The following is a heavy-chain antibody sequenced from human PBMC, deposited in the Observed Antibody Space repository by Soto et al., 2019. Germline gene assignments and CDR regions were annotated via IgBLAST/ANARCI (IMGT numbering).Heavy chain of an antibody. CDR1: GAPISSLTYY. CDR3: AREGELTAFDI. CDR2: XXYXGXXX. D-gene: IGHD3-10*01. Sequence: LSLTCAVSGAPISSLTYYWVWIRQAPGKGLXWVAXXXYXGXXXYXXXXVKGRFTISRDNSNNSFYLEINSLRGEDTGVYYCAREGELTAFDIWGQGTTVTVSS. J-gene: IGHJ3*02. V-gene: IGHV3-33*08.